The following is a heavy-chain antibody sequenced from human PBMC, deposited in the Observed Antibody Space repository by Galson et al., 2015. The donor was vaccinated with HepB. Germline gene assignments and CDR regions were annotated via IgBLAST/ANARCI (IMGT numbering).Heavy chain of an antibody. CDR1: GFTFSHAW. D-gene: IGHD4-17*01. CDR2: IKSKTDGGTT. CDR3: TTYYDYGDYVSSLNDY. Sequence: SLRLSCAASGFTFSHAWMSWVRQAPGKGLEWVGRIKSKTDGGTTDYAAPVKGRFTISRDDSKNTLYLQMNSLKTEDTAVYYCTTYYDYGDYVSSLNDYWGQGTLVTVSS. V-gene: IGHV3-15*01. J-gene: IGHJ4*02.